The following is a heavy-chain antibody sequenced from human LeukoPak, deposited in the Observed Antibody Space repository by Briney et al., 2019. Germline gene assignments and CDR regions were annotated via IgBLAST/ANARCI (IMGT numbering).Heavy chain of an antibody. V-gene: IGHV4-34*01. Sequence: SETLSLTCAVYIESFSGYYWSWIRQPPGKGLEWIGEINHSGSTNYNPSLKSRVTISVDTSKNQFSLKLSSVTAADTAVYYCARLPHDIVVVVAATPTQTYFDYWGQGTLVTVSS. CDR3: ARLPHDIVVVVAATPTQTYFDY. CDR1: IESFSGYY. J-gene: IGHJ4*02. CDR2: INHSGST. D-gene: IGHD2-15*01.